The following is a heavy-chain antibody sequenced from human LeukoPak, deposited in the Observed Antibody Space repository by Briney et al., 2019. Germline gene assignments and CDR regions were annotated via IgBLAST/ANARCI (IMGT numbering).Heavy chain of an antibody. D-gene: IGHD5-18*01. CDR2: ISWNSGSI. J-gene: IGHJ4*02. CDR1: GFTFDDYA. Sequence: PGGSLRLSCAASGFTFDDYAMHWVRQAPGKGLEWVSGISWNSGSIGYADSVKGRFTISRDNAKNSLYLQMNSLRAEDMALYYCAKDGRRGYSYGRGYYFDYWGQGTLVTVSS. CDR3: AKDGRRGYSYGRGYYFDY. V-gene: IGHV3-9*03.